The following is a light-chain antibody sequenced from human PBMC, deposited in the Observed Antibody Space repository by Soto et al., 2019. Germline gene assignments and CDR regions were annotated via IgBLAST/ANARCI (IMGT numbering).Light chain of an antibody. CDR1: QTISIF. J-gene: IGKJ1*01. CDR2: TAS. CDR3: QQTYRTPWT. V-gene: IGKV1-39*01. Sequence: DIQMTQSPSSLSASVGDRVAITCRASQTISIFLNWYQHKPGKPPTLLIYTASSLQSGVPSRFSGSGSGTDFALTISSLQPDDFGTYYCQQTYRTPWTFGQGTKVDI.